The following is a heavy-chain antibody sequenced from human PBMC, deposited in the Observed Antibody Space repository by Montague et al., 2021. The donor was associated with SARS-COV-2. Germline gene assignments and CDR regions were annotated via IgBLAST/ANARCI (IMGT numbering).Heavy chain of an antibody. CDR3: ARGVYNRVIFVVGPRYYFDY. CDR1: SEAFNGYY. CDR2: VNHPGTA. V-gene: IGHV4-34*01. Sequence: SETLSLTCAVYSEAFNGYYWTWICQPPAKGLEWIGEVNHPGTAKYNPSLKGRVTISVDTYRKQVSLWLTSVTAADTATYYCARGVYNRVIFVVGPRYYFDYWGQGNMVAVSA. J-gene: IGHJ4*02. D-gene: IGHD3-9*01.